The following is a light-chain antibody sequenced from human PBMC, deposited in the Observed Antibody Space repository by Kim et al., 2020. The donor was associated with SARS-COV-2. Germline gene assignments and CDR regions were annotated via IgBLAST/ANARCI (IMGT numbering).Light chain of an antibody. V-gene: IGKV3-15*01. CDR2: GAS. Sequence: EIVMTQSPATLSLSPGERATLSCRASQSVSNTLAWYQQKPGQAPRLLIYGASTRATGIPARFSGSGSGTEFTLTISSLQSEDFAVYYCQQYNKWPPHTFGQGTKLEIK. CDR3: QQYNKWPPHT. J-gene: IGKJ2*01. CDR1: QSVSNT.